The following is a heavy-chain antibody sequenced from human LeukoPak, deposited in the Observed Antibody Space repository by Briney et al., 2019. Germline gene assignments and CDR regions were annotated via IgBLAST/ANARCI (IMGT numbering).Heavy chain of an antibody. V-gene: IGHV4-30-4*01. CDR3: AREIAAAGTRWFDP. Sequence: PSQTLSLTCTVSGGSISSGDYYWSWIRQPPGKGLEWIGYIYYSGSTYYNPSLKSRVTISVDTSKNQFSLKLSSVTAADTAVYYCAREIAAAGTRWFDPWGQGTLVTVSS. D-gene: IGHD6-13*01. CDR2: IYYSGST. CDR1: GGSISSGDYY. J-gene: IGHJ5*02.